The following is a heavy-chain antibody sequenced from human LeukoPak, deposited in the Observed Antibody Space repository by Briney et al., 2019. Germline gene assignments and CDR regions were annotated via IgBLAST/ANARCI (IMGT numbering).Heavy chain of an antibody. V-gene: IGHV1-24*01. Sequence: GASVKVSCKVSGYTLTELSMHWVRQAPGKGLEWMGGFDPEDGETIYAQKFQGRVTMTEDTSTDTAYMELSSLRSEDTAVYYCAKIAGRYCGGGSCEVDYWGQGTLVTVSS. CDR3: AKIAGRYCGGGSCEVDY. D-gene: IGHD2-15*01. CDR2: FDPEDGET. J-gene: IGHJ4*02. CDR1: GYTLTELS.